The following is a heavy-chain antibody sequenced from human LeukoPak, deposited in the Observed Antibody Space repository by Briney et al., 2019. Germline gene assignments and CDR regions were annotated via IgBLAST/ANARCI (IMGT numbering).Heavy chain of an antibody. CDR3: ARESNYYGSGSYYTDY. D-gene: IGHD3-10*01. J-gene: IGHJ4*02. CDR1: GYTFTGYY. Sequence: ASVKVSCKASGYTFTGYYMHWVRQAPGQGLEWMGWINTNTGNPTYAQGFTGRFVFSLDTSVSTAYLQISSLKAEDTAVYYCARESNYYGSGSYYTDYWGQGTLVTVSS. CDR2: INTNTGNP. V-gene: IGHV7-4-1*02.